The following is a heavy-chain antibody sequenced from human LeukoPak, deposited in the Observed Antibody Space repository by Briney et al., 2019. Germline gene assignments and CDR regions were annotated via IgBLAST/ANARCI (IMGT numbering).Heavy chain of an antibody. CDR1: GFTFSTYA. V-gene: IGHV3-23*01. Sequence: PGASLRLSCAASGFTFSTYAMSWVRQAPGMGLEWVSAIGGSGCSSYYADSVKGRFTISRDNSKNTLYLQMNSLRAEDTAVYYCAKTLSLDVWGQGTTVTVSS. J-gene: IGHJ6*02. CDR3: AKTLSLDV. CDR2: IGGSGCSS.